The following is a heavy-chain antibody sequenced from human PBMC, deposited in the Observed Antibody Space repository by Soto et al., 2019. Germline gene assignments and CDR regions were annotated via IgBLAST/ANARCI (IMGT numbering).Heavy chain of an antibody. J-gene: IGHJ5*02. D-gene: IGHD6-13*01. V-gene: IGHV4-34*01. Sequence: PSETLALTCAVYGGSFRGYYCSWIRQPPGKGLEWIGEINHSGSTNYNPSLKSRVTISVDTSKNQFSLKLSSVTAADTAVYYCARTSSWYLRGWFDPWGQGTLVTVSS. CDR2: INHSGST. CDR3: ARTSSWYLRGWFDP. CDR1: GGSFRGYY.